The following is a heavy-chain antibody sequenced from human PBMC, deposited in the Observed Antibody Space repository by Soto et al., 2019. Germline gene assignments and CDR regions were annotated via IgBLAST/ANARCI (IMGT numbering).Heavy chain of an antibody. CDR2: IYYSGNT. CDR1: GGSISSGYYY. D-gene: IGHD2-2*01. V-gene: IGHV4-30-4*01. J-gene: IGHJ6*02. CDR3: AKAIVRYCSSTSCYSGMDV. Sequence: SETLSLTCSVSGGSISSGYYYWSWIRQPPGKGLEWIGNIYYSGNTYYNPSLKSRLIISIDTSKNQFSLKVGSVTAEDTAVYYCAKAIVRYCSSTSCYSGMDVWGQGTTVTVSS.